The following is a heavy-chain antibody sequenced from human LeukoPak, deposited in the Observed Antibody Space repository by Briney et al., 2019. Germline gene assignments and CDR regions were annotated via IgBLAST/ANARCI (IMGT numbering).Heavy chain of an antibody. CDR1: GFTFSSYA. V-gene: IGHV3-23*01. CDR3: ARHPHPHGGNSGSWLWFDP. J-gene: IGHJ5*02. Sequence: PGGSLRLSCAASGFTFSSYAMSWVRQAPGKGLEWVSAIIGSGGSTYYADSVKGQFTISRDNSKNTLYLQMNSLRAEDTAVYYCARHPHPHGGNSGSWLWFDPWGQGTLVTVSS. CDR2: IIGSGGST. D-gene: IGHD4-23*01.